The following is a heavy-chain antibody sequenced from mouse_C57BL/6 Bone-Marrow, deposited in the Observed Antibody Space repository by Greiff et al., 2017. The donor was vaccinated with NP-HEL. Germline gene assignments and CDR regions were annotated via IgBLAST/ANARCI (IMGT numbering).Heavy chain of an antibody. J-gene: IGHJ4*01. V-gene: IGHV1-5*01. Sequence: VQLQQSGTVLARPGASVKMSCKTSGYTFTSYWMHWVKQRPGQGLEWIGAIYPGNSDTSYNQNFKGKAKLTAVTSASTAYMELSILTNEDSAVYYCTYGNYYYAMDYWGQGTSVTVSS. CDR1: GYTFTSYW. D-gene: IGHD2-1*01. CDR3: TYGNYYYAMDY. CDR2: IYPGNSDT.